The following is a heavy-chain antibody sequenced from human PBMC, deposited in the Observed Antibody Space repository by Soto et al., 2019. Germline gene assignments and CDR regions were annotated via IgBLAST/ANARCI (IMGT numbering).Heavy chain of an antibody. D-gene: IGHD1-26*01. V-gene: IGHV4-4*02. Sequence: QVQLQESGPGLVKPSGTLSLTCAVSGGSINSSTWWSWVRQPPGKGLEWIGEIYRGGNTNYNPSLKSRLNISIDKSKSNFSLKLNSVTAADTAVYYCARDKGGASNSWGQGILVTVSS. CDR1: GGSINSSTW. CDR2: IYRGGNT. CDR3: ARDKGGASNS. J-gene: IGHJ5*02.